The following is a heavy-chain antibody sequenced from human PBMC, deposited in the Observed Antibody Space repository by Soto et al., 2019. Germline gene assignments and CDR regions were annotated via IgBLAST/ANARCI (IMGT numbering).Heavy chain of an antibody. CDR2: ISYDGSNT. D-gene: IGHD3-22*01. J-gene: IGHJ6*02. Sequence: QVQLVESGGGVVQPGRSLRLSCAASGFTFSSYAMHWVRQAPGKGLEWVAVISYDGSNTYYADSVKGRFTISRDNSKHTLYLQMNSLRAEDTAVYYCARDRWASGYPNYYYGMDVWGQGTTVTVSS. V-gene: IGHV3-30-3*01. CDR1: GFTFSSYA. CDR3: ARDRWASGYPNYYYGMDV.